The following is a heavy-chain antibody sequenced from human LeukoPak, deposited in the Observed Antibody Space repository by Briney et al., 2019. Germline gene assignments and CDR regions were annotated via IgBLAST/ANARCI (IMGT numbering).Heavy chain of an antibody. V-gene: IGHV3-30*18. J-gene: IGHJ4*02. D-gene: IGHD3-22*01. Sequence: TGGSLGLSCAASGFTFSSYGMHWVRQAPGKGLEWAAVISYDGSNEYYADSVKGRFTISRDNSKNTLYLQMNSLRAEDTAVYYCAKDLESRGYYYYFDYWGQGTLVTVPS. CDR2: ISYDGSNE. CDR3: AKDLESRGYYYYFDY. CDR1: GFTFSSYG.